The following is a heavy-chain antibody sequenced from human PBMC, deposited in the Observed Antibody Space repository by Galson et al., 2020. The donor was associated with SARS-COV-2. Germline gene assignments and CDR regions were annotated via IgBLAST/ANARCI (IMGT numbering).Heavy chain of an antibody. D-gene: IGHD1-1*01. CDR3: AKDLAYNTFDY. CDR1: GFTFSNHW. Sequence: TGGSLRLSCAASGFTFSNHWMSWVRQAPGKGLVWVANINQDGSVKYYLDSVKGQFTVSRDNAKNSLYLQMNTLRAEDTAVYYCAKDLAYNTFDYWGQGTLVTVSS. V-gene: IGHV3-7*01. J-gene: IGHJ4*02. CDR2: INQDGSVK.